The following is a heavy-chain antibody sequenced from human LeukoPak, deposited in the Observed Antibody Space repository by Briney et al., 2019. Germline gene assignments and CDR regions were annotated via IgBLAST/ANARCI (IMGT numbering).Heavy chain of an antibody. J-gene: IGHJ5*02. V-gene: IGHV3-23*01. D-gene: IGHD1-14*01. Sequence: GGSLRLSCAASGFTFRNYAMSWVRQAPGKGLEWVSSISGSSGSTYYADSVKGRFTISRDNSKNTLYLQMNSLRAEDTAVYYCAKGAAITASGSWFDPWGQGTLVTVSS. CDR1: GFTFRNYA. CDR2: ISGSSGST. CDR3: AKGAAITASGSWFDP.